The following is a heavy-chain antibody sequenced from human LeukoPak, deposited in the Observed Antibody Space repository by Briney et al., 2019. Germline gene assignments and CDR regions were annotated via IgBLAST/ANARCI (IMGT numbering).Heavy chain of an antibody. J-gene: IGHJ3*02. CDR2: TNPNSGGT. D-gene: IGHD3-10*01. V-gene: IGHV1-2*02. CDR3: ARDRIRITMVRGWGAFDI. Sequence: GASVKVSCKASGYTFTGYYMHWVRQAPGQGLEWMGWTNPNSGGTNYAQKFQGRVTMTRDTSISTAYMELSRLRSDDTAVYYCARDRIRITMVRGWGAFDIWGQGTMVTVSS. CDR1: GYTFTGYY.